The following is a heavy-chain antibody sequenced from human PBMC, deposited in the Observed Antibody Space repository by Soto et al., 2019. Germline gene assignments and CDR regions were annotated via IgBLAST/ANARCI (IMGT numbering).Heavy chain of an antibody. CDR3: AKDRTSFIAVAGTDYFDY. CDR1: GFTFSSYA. Sequence: GGSLRLSCAASGFTFSSYAMSWVRQAPGKGLEWVSAISGSGGRTYYADSVKGRFTISRDNSKNTLYLQMNSLRAEDTAVYYCAKDRTSFIAVAGTDYFDYWGQGTLVTVSS. D-gene: IGHD6-19*01. V-gene: IGHV3-23*01. CDR2: ISGSGGRT. J-gene: IGHJ4*02.